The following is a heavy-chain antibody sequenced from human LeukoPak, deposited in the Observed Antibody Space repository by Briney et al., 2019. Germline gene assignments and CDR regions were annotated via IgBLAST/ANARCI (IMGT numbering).Heavy chain of an antibody. CDR3: ARAHGSGSYYPSFDY. J-gene: IGHJ4*02. CDR1: GYTFTSHD. Sequence: ASVKVSCKASGYTFTSHDINWVRQAAGQRLEWMGWINAGNGNTRYSQKFQGRVTITRDTSASTAYMELSSLRSEDTAVYYCARAHGSGSYYPSFDYWGQGTLVTVSS. V-gene: IGHV1-3*01. D-gene: IGHD3-10*01. CDR2: INAGNGNT.